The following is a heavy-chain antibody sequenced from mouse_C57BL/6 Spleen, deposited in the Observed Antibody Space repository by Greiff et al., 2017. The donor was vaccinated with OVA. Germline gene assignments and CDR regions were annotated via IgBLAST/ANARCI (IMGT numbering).Heavy chain of an antibody. V-gene: IGHV5-4*01. J-gene: IGHJ2*01. CDR3: AKDGSNYVGDY. CDR2: ISDGGSYT. Sequence: EVKLVESGGGLVKPGGSLKLSCAASGFTFSSYAMSWVRQTPEKRLEWVATISDGGSYTYYPDNVKGRFTISRDNAKNNLYLQMSHLKSEDTAMYYCAKDGSNYVGDYWGQGTTLTVSS. CDR1: GFTFSSYA. D-gene: IGHD1-1*01.